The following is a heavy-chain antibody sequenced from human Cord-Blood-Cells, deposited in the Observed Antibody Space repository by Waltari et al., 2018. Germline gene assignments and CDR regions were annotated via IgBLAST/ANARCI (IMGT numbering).Heavy chain of an antibody. CDR3: ARRGRYCSSTSCYDGWFDP. J-gene: IGHJ5*02. Sequence: QLQLQESGPGLVKPSETLSPTCTVSGGSISSSSYYWGWIRQPPGKGLEWNGSIFYSGSTYYNPSLKSRVTISVDTSKNQFSLKLSSVTAADTAVYYCARRGRYCSSTSCYDGWFDPWGQGTLVTVSS. D-gene: IGHD2-2*01. CDR1: GGSISSSSYY. CDR2: IFYSGST. V-gene: IGHV4-39*01.